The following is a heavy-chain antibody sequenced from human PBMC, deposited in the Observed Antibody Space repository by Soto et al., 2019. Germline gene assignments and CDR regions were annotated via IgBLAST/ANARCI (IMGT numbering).Heavy chain of an antibody. CDR1: GDCISSYY. CDR3: ARDQDTYGQAVFNY. D-gene: IGHD2-15*01. J-gene: IGHJ4*02. Sequence: SETLSLTCTVSGDCISSYYWSWIRQPPGKGLEWIGYIHYSGSTNYNPSLKSRVTISVDTSKNQFSLRLSSVTAADTALYYCARDQDTYGQAVFNYWGPGTLVTVSS. V-gene: IGHV4-59*12. CDR2: IHYSGST.